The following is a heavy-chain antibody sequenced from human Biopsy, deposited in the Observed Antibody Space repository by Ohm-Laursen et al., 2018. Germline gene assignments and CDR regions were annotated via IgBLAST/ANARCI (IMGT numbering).Heavy chain of an antibody. D-gene: IGHD1-26*01. V-gene: IGHV4-59*08. J-gene: IGHJ2*01. CDR2: ISYSRAT. CDR3: ARHAPSYSGSYWRYFDL. Sequence: SDTLSLTCPVSGGSISGSSWSWIRQAPGKGLEWIGYISYSRATNYNPSLKSRITISVDTSKNQFSLKLTSVTAADTAVYYCARHAPSYSGSYWRYFDLWGRGTLVTVSP. CDR1: GGSISGSS.